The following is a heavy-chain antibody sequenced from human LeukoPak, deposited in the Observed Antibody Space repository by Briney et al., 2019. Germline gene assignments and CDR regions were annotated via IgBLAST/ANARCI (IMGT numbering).Heavy chain of an antibody. CDR3: ARGPRSAAIPGFY. V-gene: IGHV3-30-3*01. CDR1: GFTFSNYA. D-gene: IGHD2-2*02. J-gene: IGHJ4*02. CDR2: MAYDGSTK. Sequence: GGSLRLSCAASGFTFSNYAMHWVRQAPGKGLEWVAVMAYDGSTKYYADSVKGRFTISRDNSKNTLYLHMTSLRAEDTAVYYCARGPRSAAIPGFYWGQGTLVTVSS.